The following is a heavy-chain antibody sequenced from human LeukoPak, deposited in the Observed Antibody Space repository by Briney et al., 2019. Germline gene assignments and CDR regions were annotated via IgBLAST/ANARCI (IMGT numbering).Heavy chain of an antibody. CDR1: GFTFSRNA. CDR3: AKDGSCSCTD. V-gene: IGHV3-30*02. Sequence: GGSLRLSCAASGFTFSRNAIHWVRQGPGKGLEWVSDIEHHGSKKYADSVKGRFTISRDNSKRTLYLQMNSLRADDTAVYYGAKDGSCSCTDWGQGTLVTVSS. D-gene: IGHD3-10*01. J-gene: IGHJ4*02. CDR2: IEHHGSKK.